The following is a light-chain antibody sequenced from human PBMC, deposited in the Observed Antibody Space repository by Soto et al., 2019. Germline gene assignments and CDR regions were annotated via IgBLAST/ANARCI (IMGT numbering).Light chain of an antibody. J-gene: IGKJ1*01. CDR2: GAS. Sequence: TQSPSLVSASTGDRVTISCRMSQGISSYLAWYQQKPGQAPRLLIYGASSRATGIPDRFSGSGSGTDFTLTISRLEPEDFAVYYCQQYGSSPQTFGQGTKVDIK. CDR3: QQYGSSPQT. V-gene: IGKV3-20*01. CDR1: QGISSY.